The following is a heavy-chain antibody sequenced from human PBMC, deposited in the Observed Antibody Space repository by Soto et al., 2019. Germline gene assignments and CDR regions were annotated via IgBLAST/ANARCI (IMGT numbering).Heavy chain of an antibody. CDR3: ATNPYCGGDCYHFDY. D-gene: IGHD2-21*02. CDR2: IFPMFGTS. Sequence: QVQLVQSGAEVKKPGSSVKVSCKTSGGTFSSFAISWVRQAPGQGLEWMGGIFPMFGTSNYAQKFQGRLTITADESTTTAYMELSSLRSDDTAVDYCATNPYCGGDCYHFDYWGQGTQVTVSS. V-gene: IGHV1-69*01. CDR1: GGTFSSFA. J-gene: IGHJ4*02.